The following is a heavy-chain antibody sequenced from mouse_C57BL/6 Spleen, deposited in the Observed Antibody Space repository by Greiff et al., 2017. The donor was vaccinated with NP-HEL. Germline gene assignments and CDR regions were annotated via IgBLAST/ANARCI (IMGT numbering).Heavy chain of an antibody. D-gene: IGHD2-3*01. Sequence: VQLKESGPELVKPGASVKIPCKASGYTFTDYNMDWVKQSHGQSLEWIGDINPNNGGTIYNQKFKGKATLTVDKSSSTAYMELRSLTSEGTAVYYCARAIYDGYLYYFDYWGQGTTLTVSS. V-gene: IGHV1-18*01. CDR1: GYTFTDYN. CDR3: ARAIYDGYLYYFDY. CDR2: INPNNGGT. J-gene: IGHJ2*01.